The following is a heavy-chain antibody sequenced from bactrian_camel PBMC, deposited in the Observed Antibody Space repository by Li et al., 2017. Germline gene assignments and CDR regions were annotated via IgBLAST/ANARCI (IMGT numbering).Heavy chain of an antibody. D-gene: IGHD3*01. J-gene: IGHJ4*01. CDR3: AAGTLMGRECRYNY. CDR2: IYVGDGKT. CDR1: GDRYSRGC. Sequence: VQLVESGGGSVQAGGSLRLSCVASGDRYSRGCMAWYRQGPEMQREGVATIYVGDGKTLYSDSVKGRFTISQDNAKNTVYLQMNNLKPEDTAMYLCAAGTLMGRECRYNYWGQGTQVTVS. V-gene: IGHV3S54*01.